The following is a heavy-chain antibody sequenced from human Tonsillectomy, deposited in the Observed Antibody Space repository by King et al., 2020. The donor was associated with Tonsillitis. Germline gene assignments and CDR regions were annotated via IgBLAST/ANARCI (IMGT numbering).Heavy chain of an antibody. Sequence: QVQLVESGGGVVQPGRSQRLSCVGSGFTFSNYAMHWVRQAPGKGLEWVAVISYDGSVEYYADSVKGRFTISRDNSKNTLYLQMSSLRPEDTAVYYCARDEHIVEVTAGPLDYWGQGTPVTVSS. CDR1: GFTFSNYA. V-gene: IGHV3-30*04. CDR2: ISYDGSVE. D-gene: IGHD2-21*02. J-gene: IGHJ4*02. CDR3: ARDEHIVEVTAGPLDY.